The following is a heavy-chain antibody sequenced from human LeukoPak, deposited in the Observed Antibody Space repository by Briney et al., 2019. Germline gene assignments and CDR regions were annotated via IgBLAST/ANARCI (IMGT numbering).Heavy chain of an antibody. Sequence: SETLSLTCAVYGGSFSGHYWSWIRQPPGKGLEWIGEINHSGSTNYNPSLKSRVTISVDTSKNQFSLKLSSVTAADTAVYYCARLPIGYCSGGSCYDTANFDYWGQGTLVTVSS. V-gene: IGHV4-34*01. D-gene: IGHD2-15*01. J-gene: IGHJ4*02. CDR3: ARLPIGYCSGGSCYDTANFDY. CDR1: GGSFSGHY. CDR2: INHSGST.